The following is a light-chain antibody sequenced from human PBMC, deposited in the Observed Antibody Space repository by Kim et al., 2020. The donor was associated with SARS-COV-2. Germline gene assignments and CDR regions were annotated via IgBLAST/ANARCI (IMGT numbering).Light chain of an antibody. J-gene: IGLJ3*02. CDR3: KSRDSSGNPV. Sequence: SVTLGHTVKLTCQGDDLRTYFANWYQQKAGQPPVLVIYGKKRPSGIPDRFSGSSTGNPASLIISGAQAEDASDYFCKSRDSSGNPVFGGGTQLTVL. CDR1: DLRTYF. V-gene: IGLV3-19*01. CDR2: GKK.